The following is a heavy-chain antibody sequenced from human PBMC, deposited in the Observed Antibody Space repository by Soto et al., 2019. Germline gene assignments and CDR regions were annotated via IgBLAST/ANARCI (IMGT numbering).Heavy chain of an antibody. J-gene: IGHJ4*02. Sequence: QVQLVQSGAEVKKPGSSVKVSCKASGGTFSSYTISWVRQAPRQGLEWMGRIIPLLDMADYAQKFQGRVTITADKSTSTAYMELSSLRSEDTAVYFCARDRLAAAGTATDYWGQGTLVIVSS. V-gene: IGHV1-69*08. CDR1: GGTFSSYT. CDR3: ARDRLAAAGTATDY. D-gene: IGHD6-13*01. CDR2: IIPLLDMA.